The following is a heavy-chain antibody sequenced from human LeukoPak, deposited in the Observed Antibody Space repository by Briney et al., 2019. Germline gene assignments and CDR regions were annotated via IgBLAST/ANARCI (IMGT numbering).Heavy chain of an antibody. CDR2: IYYSGST. CDR1: GRSISIYY. V-gene: IGHV4-59*08. CDR3: ARHNEVRYYYYMDV. D-gene: IGHD3-10*01. Sequence: SETLSLTCTVSGRSISIYYWLWMRQPPGKGLEWIGYIYYSGSTHYNPSLKSRVTISVDTSKNQLSLKLSSVTAADTAVYFCARHNEVRYYYYMDVWGKGTTVTISS. J-gene: IGHJ6*03.